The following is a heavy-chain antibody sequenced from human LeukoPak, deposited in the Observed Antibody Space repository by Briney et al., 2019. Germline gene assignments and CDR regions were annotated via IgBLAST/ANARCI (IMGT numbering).Heavy chain of an antibody. CDR3: ARDLDSRFDS. CDR2: IYPPDSDT. Sequence: GESLKISRKGSGLSFTSNWIGWVRQMPGKGLEWMGIIYPPDSDTRYSPSFQGQVTISADTSINTAYLQWTSLKASDTAMYYCARDLDSRFDSWGQGTLVTVSS. D-gene: IGHD3-22*01. CDR1: GLSFTSNW. J-gene: IGHJ4*02. V-gene: IGHV5-51*01.